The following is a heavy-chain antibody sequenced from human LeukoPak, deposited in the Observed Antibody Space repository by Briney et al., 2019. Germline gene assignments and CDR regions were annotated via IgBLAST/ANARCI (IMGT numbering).Heavy chain of an antibody. CDR1: GGSISSGDYY. CDR2: IYYSGST. V-gene: IGHV4-30-4*01. D-gene: IGHD3-3*01. J-gene: IGHJ4*02. Sequence: SETLSLTCTVSGGSISSGDYYWSWIRQPPGKGLEWIGYIYYSGSTYYNPSLKSRVTISVDTSKNQFSLKLSSVTAADTAVYYCARERGNADDFWSGYYNDNYFDYWGQGTLVTVSS. CDR3: ARERGNADDFWSGYYNDNYFDY.